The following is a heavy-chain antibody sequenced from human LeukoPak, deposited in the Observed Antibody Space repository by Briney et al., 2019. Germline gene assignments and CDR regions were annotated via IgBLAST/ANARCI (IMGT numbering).Heavy chain of an antibody. CDR3: ARYIRTQVGANPYYFGY. D-gene: IGHD1-26*01. CDR1: GGSVSSSSYY. Sequence: KPSETLSLTCTVSGGSVSSSSYYWGWIRQPPGKGLEWIGSIYYSGSTYYNPSLKSRVTISVDTSKNQFSLRLSSVTAADTAVYYCARYIRTQVGANPYYFGYWGQGTLVTVSS. J-gene: IGHJ4*02. CDR2: IYYSGST. V-gene: IGHV4-39*01.